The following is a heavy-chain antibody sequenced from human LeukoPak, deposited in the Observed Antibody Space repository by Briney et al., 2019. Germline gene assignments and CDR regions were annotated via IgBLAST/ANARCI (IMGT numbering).Heavy chain of an antibody. J-gene: IGHJ6*03. CDR3: ARAPHFYYYMDV. CDR1: GGSISSYF. CDR2: IYYTGST. Sequence: SETLSLTCAVSGGSISSYFWSWIRQPPGKALEWIGYIYYTGSTNYNPSLKSRVTISVDTSKNQFSLKLSSGTAADTALYYCARAPHFYYYMDVWGKGTTVTVSS. V-gene: IGHV4-59*01.